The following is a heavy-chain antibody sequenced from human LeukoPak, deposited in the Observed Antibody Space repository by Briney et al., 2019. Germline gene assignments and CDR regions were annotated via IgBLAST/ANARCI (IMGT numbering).Heavy chain of an antibody. CDR3: AREVFTISDY. D-gene: IGHD2-21*01. Sequence: ASVKVSCKASGYTFTSNYIHWVRQAPGQGLEWMGIINPSGGSTSYAQKFQGRVTMTRDTSTSTVYMELSSLRSEDAAVYYCAREVFTISDYWGQGTLVTVSS. J-gene: IGHJ4*02. CDR2: INPSGGST. CDR1: GYTFTSNY. V-gene: IGHV1-46*01.